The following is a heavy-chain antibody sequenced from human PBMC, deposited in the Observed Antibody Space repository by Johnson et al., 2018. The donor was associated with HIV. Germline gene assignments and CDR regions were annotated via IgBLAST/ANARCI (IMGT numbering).Heavy chain of an antibody. J-gene: IGHJ3*02. CDR2: ISSSGNTI. Sequence: VQLVESGGGLVQPGGSLRLSCAASGFTVSGNYMSWVRQAPGKGLEWVSYISSSGNTIYYADSVKGRFTISRDNAKNSLYLQMNSLRAEDTAVYYCAREEVTIFGVAYDAFDIWGQGTMVTVSS. V-gene: IGHV3-11*04. D-gene: IGHD3-3*01. CDR1: GFTVSGNY. CDR3: AREEVTIFGVAYDAFDI.